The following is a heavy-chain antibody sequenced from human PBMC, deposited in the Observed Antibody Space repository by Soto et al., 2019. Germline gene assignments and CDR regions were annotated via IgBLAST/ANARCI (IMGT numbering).Heavy chain of an antibody. J-gene: IGHJ6*02. CDR1: GYTFTSYG. CDR2: ISAYNGNT. V-gene: IGHV1-18*04. CDR3: ARALRFLEWLLSDYYYGMDV. Sequence: QVQLVQSGAEVKKPGASVKVSCKASGYTFTSYGISWVRQAPGQGLEWMGWISAYNGNTNYAQKLQGRVTMTRDTSASTAYMELRSLRSDDTAVYYCARALRFLEWLLSDYYYGMDVWGQGTTVTVAS. D-gene: IGHD3-3*01.